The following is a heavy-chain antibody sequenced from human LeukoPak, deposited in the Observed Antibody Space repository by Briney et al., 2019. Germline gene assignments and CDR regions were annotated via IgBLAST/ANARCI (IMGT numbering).Heavy chain of an antibody. D-gene: IGHD5-12*01. CDR1: GFTFSSYA. V-gene: IGHV3-30*04. J-gene: IGHJ4*02. CDR3: AKDDAWLRFGE. CDR2: ISYDGSNK. Sequence: GGSLRLSCAASGFTFSSYAMHWVRQAPGKGLEWVAVISYDGSNKYYADSVKGRFTISRDNSKNTLYLEVIRLTPEDSAVYYCAKDDAWLRFGEWSQGTLVTVSS.